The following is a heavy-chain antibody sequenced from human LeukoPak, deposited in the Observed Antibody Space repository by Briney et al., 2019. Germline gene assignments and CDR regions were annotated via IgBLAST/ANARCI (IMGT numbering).Heavy chain of an antibody. J-gene: IGHJ5*02. CDR2: ISSSSSYI. V-gene: IGHV3-21*01. CDR1: GFTFSNAW. Sequence: GGSLRLSCAASGFTFSNAWMNWVRQAPGKGLEWVSSISSSSSYIYYADSVKGRFTISRDNAKNSLYLQMNSLRAEDTAVYYCARGTATRGGSFSTDWFDPWGQGTLVTVSS. D-gene: IGHD2-15*01. CDR3: ARGTATRGGSFSTDWFDP.